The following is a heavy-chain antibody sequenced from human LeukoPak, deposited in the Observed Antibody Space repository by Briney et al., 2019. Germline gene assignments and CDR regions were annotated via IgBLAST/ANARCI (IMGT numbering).Heavy chain of an antibody. Sequence: PSETLSLTCTVSGGSISSYYWSWIRQPPGKGLEWIGYIYYSGSTNYNPSLKSRVTISVDTSKNQFSLKLSSVTAADTAVYYCARERIVVVPAAYYYYGMDVWGKGTTVTVSS. D-gene: IGHD2-2*01. V-gene: IGHV4-59*01. CDR1: GGSISSYY. CDR3: ARERIVVVPAAYYYYGMDV. CDR2: IYYSGST. J-gene: IGHJ6*04.